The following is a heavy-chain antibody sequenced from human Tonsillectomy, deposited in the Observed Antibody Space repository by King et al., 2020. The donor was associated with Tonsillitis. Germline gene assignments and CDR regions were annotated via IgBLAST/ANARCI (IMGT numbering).Heavy chain of an antibody. CDR3: ARGGNVLRFLEWVIDY. V-gene: IGHV3-30-3*01. J-gene: IGHJ4*02. CDR1: GFTFSSYA. Sequence: HVQLVESGVGGVQPGRSLRLSCAASGFTFSSYAMHWVRQAPGKGLEWVAVISYDGSNQYYADTVKGRFTISRENSKNTLYLQMNSLRAEDTAVYYCARGGNVLRFLEWVIDYWGQGTLVTVSS. D-gene: IGHD3-3*01. CDR2: ISYDGSNQ.